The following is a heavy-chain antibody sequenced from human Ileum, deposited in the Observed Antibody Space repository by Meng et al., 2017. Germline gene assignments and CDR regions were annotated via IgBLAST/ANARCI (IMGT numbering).Heavy chain of an antibody. Sequence: QLQLQESGPGLVKPSETLSLTCSVSGGSISSRTSYWGWIRQPPGMGLEWIVSFFYGGTTYYNPSLKSRVSMSVDTSKKQISLKLNSVTAADTAVYYCARRTGEVDLLDYWGQGTLVTVSS. CDR3: ARRTGEVDLLDY. J-gene: IGHJ4*02. CDR1: GGSISSRTSY. CDR2: FFYGGTT. V-gene: IGHV4-39*01. D-gene: IGHD7-27*01.